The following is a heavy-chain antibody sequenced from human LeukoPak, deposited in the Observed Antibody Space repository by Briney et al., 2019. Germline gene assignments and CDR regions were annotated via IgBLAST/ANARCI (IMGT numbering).Heavy chain of an antibody. D-gene: IGHD3-10*01. Sequence: AGGSLRLSCAASGFTSSDYYMSWIRQAPGKGLEWVSYISSSGSTIYYADSVKGRFTISRDNAKNSLYLQMNSLRAEDTAVYYCARERVVRGVMGYYYYGMDVWGQGTTVTVSS. J-gene: IGHJ6*02. CDR3: ARERVVRGVMGYYYYGMDV. CDR1: GFTSSDYY. CDR2: ISSSGSTI. V-gene: IGHV3-11*01.